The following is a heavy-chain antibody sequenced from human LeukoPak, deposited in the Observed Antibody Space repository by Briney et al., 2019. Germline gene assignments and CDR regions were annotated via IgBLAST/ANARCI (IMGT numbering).Heavy chain of an antibody. CDR1: GFTFSSYG. D-gene: IGHD6-13*01. Sequence: GGPLRLSCAASGFTFSSYGMHWVRQAPGKGLEWVAVIWYDGSNKYYADSVKGRFTISRDDSKNTLYLQMNSLRAEDTAVYYCARDRIGRVAAAGTDFDYWGQGTLVTVSS. CDR3: ARDRIGRVAAAGTDFDY. CDR2: IWYDGSNK. J-gene: IGHJ4*02. V-gene: IGHV3-33*01.